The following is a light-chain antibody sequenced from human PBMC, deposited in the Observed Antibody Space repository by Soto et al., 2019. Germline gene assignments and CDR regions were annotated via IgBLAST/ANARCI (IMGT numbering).Light chain of an antibody. J-gene: IGKJ4*01. CDR3: QQRFSWPPT. Sequence: EIGLTQSPATLSLSPGDRATLSCRASQSVSRYLAWYQQKPGQAPRLLIHDTSTRATGVPDRFSGSGSGTEFTLTISRLEPEDSAMYYCQQRFSWPPTFGGGTHVEIK. V-gene: IGKV3-11*01. CDR1: QSVSRY. CDR2: DTS.